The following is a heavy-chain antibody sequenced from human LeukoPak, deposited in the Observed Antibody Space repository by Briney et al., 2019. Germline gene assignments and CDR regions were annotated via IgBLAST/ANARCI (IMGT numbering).Heavy chain of an antibody. CDR3: ARRNYGDYDHYFDY. J-gene: IGHJ4*02. D-gene: IGHD4-17*01. V-gene: IGHV4-59*08. Sequence: SETLSLTCTVSGGSISSYYWSWIRQPPGKGLEWIGYIYSSGSTNYKPSLKSRVTISVDTSRKQFSLRLSSVTAADTAVYYCARRNYGDYDHYFDYWGQGTLVTVSS. CDR1: GGSISSYY. CDR2: IYSSGST.